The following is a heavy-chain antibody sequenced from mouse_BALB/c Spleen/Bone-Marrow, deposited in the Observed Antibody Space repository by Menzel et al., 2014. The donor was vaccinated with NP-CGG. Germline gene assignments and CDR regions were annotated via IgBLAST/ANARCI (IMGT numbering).Heavy chain of an antibody. V-gene: IGHV1-53*01. CDR1: GDIFXSYY. CDR2: INPNNSGT. J-gene: IGHJ1*01. Sequence: VQLQQSGAEMVKPGASVKLSCKASGDIFXSYYMYWVKQRPGQGLEWIGGINPNNSGTNFNEKFKSEATLTVDKSSSTAYMELSSLTSEDSAVYYCARGRYDSDGWYFDVWGAGTTVTVSS. D-gene: IGHD2-4*01. CDR3: ARGRYDSDGWYFDV.